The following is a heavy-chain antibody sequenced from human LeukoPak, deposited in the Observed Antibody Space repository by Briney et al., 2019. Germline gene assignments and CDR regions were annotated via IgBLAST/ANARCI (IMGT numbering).Heavy chain of an antibody. CDR3: AIEVPYDTSRYYQPFDY. Sequence: ASVKVSCKASGYTFTSYGITWVRQAPGQGLEWMGWISAYNGNTNYAQKLQGRVTMTTDTSTSTAYMNLRSLRSDDTAVYYCAIEVPYDTSRYYQPFDYWGQGTLVTVSS. D-gene: IGHD3-22*01. J-gene: IGHJ4*02. CDR2: ISAYNGNT. CDR1: GYTFTSYG. V-gene: IGHV1-18*01.